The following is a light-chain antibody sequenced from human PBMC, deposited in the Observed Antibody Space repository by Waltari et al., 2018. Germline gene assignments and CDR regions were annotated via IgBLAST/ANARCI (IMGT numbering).Light chain of an antibody. Sequence: QSVLTQPPSASGTPGQRVTISCSGTSSNVGGNDVNWYHQLPGTAPKVLIYSNNLRPSGVPDRFSGSKSGTSASLAISGLLSEDEADYYCAAWDHSLHAWVFGGGTKLTVL. CDR1: SSNVGGND. V-gene: IGLV1-44*01. J-gene: IGLJ3*02. CDR2: SNN. CDR3: AAWDHSLHAWV.